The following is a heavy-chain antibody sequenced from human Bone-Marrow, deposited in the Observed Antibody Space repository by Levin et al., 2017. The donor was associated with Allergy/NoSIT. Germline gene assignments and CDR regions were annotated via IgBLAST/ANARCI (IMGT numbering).Heavy chain of an antibody. CDR1: GYTFTGHY. CDR3: ARRVAAAGIDV. CDR2: INPTSGGT. D-gene: IGHD2-2*01. J-gene: IGHJ6*04. Sequence: GESLKISCKASGYTFTGHYIHWVRQAPGQGLEWMGRINPTSGGTDSAQKFKGRVTMTRDTSISTAYMELNRLRSDDTAIYYCARRVAAAGIDVWGEGTAVTVSS. V-gene: IGHV1-2*06.